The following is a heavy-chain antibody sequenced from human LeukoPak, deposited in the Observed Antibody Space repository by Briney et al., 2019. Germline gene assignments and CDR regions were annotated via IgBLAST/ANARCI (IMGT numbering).Heavy chain of an antibody. J-gene: IGHJ6*02. CDR2: ISSSSSTI. D-gene: IGHD3-10*01. CDR3: ARSRRRAWFGELLSSPYGMDV. Sequence: GGSLRLSCAASGFTFEASAMSWVRQAPGKGLEWVSYISSSSSTIYYADSVKGRFTISRDNAKNSLYLQMNSLRAEDTAVYYCARSRRRAWFGELLSSPYGMDVWGQGTTVTVSS. V-gene: IGHV3-48*01. CDR1: GFTFEASA.